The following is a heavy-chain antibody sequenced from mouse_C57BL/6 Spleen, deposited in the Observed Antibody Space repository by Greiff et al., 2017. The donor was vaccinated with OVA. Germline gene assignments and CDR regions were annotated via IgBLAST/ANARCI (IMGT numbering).Heavy chain of an antibody. D-gene: IGHD1-1*01. Sequence: DVKLVESGAELVRPGASVKLSCTASGFNIKDDYMHWVKQRPEQGLEWIGWIDPENGDTEYASKFQGKATITADTSSNTAYLQLSSLTSEDTAVYYCTTTCITTVVSPHYFDYWGQGTTLTVSS. J-gene: IGHJ2*01. CDR1: GFNIKDDY. V-gene: IGHV14-4*01. CDR2: IDPENGDT. CDR3: TTTCITTVVSPHYFDY.